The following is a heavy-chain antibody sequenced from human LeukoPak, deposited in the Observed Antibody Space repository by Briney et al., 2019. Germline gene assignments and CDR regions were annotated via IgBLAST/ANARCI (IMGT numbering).Heavy chain of an antibody. CDR1: GFTFSTHS. Sequence: GGSLRLSCEASGFTFSTHSMNWVRQAPGKGLEWVSAISWDSKYRYYADSVKGRFTISSDDAKNSLYLQMNHLRAEDTAVYYCARITSYYPYGMDVWGQGTTVTVSS. J-gene: IGHJ6*02. D-gene: IGHD3-10*01. CDR3: ARITSYYPYGMDV. V-gene: IGHV3-21*01. CDR2: ISWDSKYR.